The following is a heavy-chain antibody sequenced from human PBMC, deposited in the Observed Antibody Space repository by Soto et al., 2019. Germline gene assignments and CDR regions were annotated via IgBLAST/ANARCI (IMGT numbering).Heavy chain of an antibody. CDR2: MYYSGST. J-gene: IGHJ6*03. D-gene: IGHD3-16*01. CDR1: GGSISGHY. CDR3: ARGPYYDLIWNYYYMDV. V-gene: IGHV4-59*08. Sequence: QVQLQESGPGLVKPSETLSLSCSVSGGSISGHYWSWVRQTPGKGLEWIGYMYYSGSTNYNPSHSSRVTISVDTSKNHFSLRLTSVTAADTAVYYCARGPYYDLIWNYYYMDVWGKRDHGHRLL.